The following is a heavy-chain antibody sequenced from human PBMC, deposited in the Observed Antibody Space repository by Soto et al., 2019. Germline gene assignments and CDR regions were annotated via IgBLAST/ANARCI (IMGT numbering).Heavy chain of an antibody. J-gene: IGHJ6*02. CDR3: ARIGYCSGGSCWGYYYGMDV. CDR1: GGTFSSYA. D-gene: IGHD2-15*01. Sequence: QVQLVQSGAEVKKPGSSVKVSCKASGGTFSSYAISWVRQAPGQGLEWMGGIIPIFGTANYAQKFQGRVTITADESMSTAYMELSSLRAEDTAVYYCARIGYCSGGSCWGYYYGMDVWGQGTTVTVSS. CDR2: IIPIFGTA. V-gene: IGHV1-69*01.